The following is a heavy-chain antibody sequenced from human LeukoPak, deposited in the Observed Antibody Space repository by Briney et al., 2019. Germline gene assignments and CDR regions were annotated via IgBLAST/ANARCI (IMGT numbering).Heavy chain of an antibody. D-gene: IGHD5-18*01. CDR2: IYYSGST. CDR1: GGSISSSSYY. J-gene: IGHJ6*03. CDR3: ARAGYSYGNNYYYYYMDV. Sequence: SETLSLTCTVSGGSISSSSYYWGWIRQPPGKGLEWIGSIYYSGSTYYNPSLKSGVTISVDTSKNQFSLKLSSVTAADTAVYYCARAGYSYGNNYYYYYMDVWGKGTTVTVSS. V-gene: IGHV4-39*07.